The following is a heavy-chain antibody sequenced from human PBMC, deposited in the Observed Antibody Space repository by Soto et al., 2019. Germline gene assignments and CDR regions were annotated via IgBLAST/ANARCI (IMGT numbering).Heavy chain of an antibody. CDR1: GFTFSSYG. CDR2: ISYDGSNK. D-gene: IGHD3-10*01. Sequence: QVQLVESGGGVVQPGRSLRLSCAASGFTFSSYGMHWVRQAPGKGLEWVAVISYDGSNKYYADSVKGRFTISRDNSKNTLYLQMNSLRAEDTAVYYCAKDLGGSGCYPGGWFDPWGQGTLVTVSS. J-gene: IGHJ5*02. V-gene: IGHV3-30*18. CDR3: AKDLGGSGCYPGGWFDP.